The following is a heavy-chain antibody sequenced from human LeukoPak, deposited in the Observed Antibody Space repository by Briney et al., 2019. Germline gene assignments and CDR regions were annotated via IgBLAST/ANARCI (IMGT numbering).Heavy chain of an antibody. V-gene: IGHV4-34*01. CDR3: ARRAGGLPTQIRGSYRSNYYFDY. CDR2: INYSGST. Sequence: SETLSLACAIYSESFSGYFWSWIRQPPGKGLEWIGEINYSGSTNYNPSLKSRVTISVDTSKNQFSLKLSSVTAADTAVYYCARRAGGLPTQIRGSYRSNYYFDYWGQGTLVTVSS. J-gene: IGHJ4*02. CDR1: SESFSGYF. D-gene: IGHD3-16*02.